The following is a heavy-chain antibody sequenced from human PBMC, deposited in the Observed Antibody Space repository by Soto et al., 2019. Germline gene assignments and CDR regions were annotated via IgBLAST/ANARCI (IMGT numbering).Heavy chain of an antibody. V-gene: IGHV3-48*02. CDR3: ARDAIVVVPAASEYYYGMDV. J-gene: IGHJ6*02. CDR2: ISSSSSTI. Sequence: PGGSLRLSCAASGFTFSSYSMNWVRQAPGKGLECVSYISSSSSTIYYADSVKGRFTISRDNAKNSLYLQMNSLRDEDTAVYYCARDAIVVVPAASEYYYGMDVWGQGTTVTGSS. D-gene: IGHD2-2*01. CDR1: GFTFSSYS.